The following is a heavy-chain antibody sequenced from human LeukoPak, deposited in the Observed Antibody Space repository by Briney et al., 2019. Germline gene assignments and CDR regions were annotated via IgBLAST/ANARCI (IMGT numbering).Heavy chain of an antibody. J-gene: IGHJ4*02. CDR1: GFTFSSYG. CDR3: AKDQGDILTGYLDY. D-gene: IGHD3-9*01. Sequence: GRSLRLSCAASGFTFSSYGMHWVRQAPGKGLEWVAVISYDGSNKYYADSVKGRFTISRDNSKNTLYLQMNSLRAEDTAVYYCAKDQGDILTGYLDYWGQGTLVTVSS. V-gene: IGHV3-30*18. CDR2: ISYDGSNK.